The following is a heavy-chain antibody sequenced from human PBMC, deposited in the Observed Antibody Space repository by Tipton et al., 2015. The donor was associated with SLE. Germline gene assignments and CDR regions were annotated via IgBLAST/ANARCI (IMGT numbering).Heavy chain of an antibody. CDR3: ARHGPHYYYDSSGYVFFEY. V-gene: IGHV4-38-2*01. CDR2: IYHSGST. D-gene: IGHD3-22*01. CDR1: GYSISSGYY. J-gene: IGHJ4*02. Sequence: LSLTCAVSGYSISSGYYWGWIRQPPGKGLEWIGSIYHSGSTYYNPSLKSRVTISVDTSKNQFSLKLSSVTAADTAVYYCARHGPHYYYDSSGYVFFEYWGQGTLVTVSS.